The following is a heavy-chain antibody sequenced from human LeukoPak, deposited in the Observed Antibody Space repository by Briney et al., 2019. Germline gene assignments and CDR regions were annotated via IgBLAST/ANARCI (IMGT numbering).Heavy chain of an antibody. CDR1: GFTFSNYA. J-gene: IGHJ4*02. D-gene: IGHD3-3*01. CDR3: ARDLNDIWSGFDY. V-gene: IGHV3-30*04. Sequence: GGSLRLSCAASGFTFSNYAMHWVRQAPGKGLEWVAVISYDGTNKYYADSVKGRFTISRDNSKNTLYLQMNSLRAEDTAVYYCARDLNDIWSGFDYWGQGTLVTVSS. CDR2: ISYDGTNK.